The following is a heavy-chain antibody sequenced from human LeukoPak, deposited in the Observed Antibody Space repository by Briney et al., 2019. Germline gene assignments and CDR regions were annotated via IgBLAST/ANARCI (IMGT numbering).Heavy chain of an antibody. CDR1: GGSISSSSYY. Sequence: SETLSLTCTVSGGSISSSSYYWGWIRQPPGKGLEWIGSIYYSGSTYYNPPLKSRVTISVDTSKNQFSLKLSSVTAADTAVYYCARLGSGYDYYFDYWGQGTLVTVSS. D-gene: IGHD5-12*01. V-gene: IGHV4-39*01. CDR3: ARLGSGYDYYFDY. J-gene: IGHJ4*02. CDR2: IYYSGST.